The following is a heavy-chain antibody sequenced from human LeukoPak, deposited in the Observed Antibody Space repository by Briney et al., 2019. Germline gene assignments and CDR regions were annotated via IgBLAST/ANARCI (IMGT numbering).Heavy chain of an antibody. V-gene: IGHV4-4*02. D-gene: IGHD2-2*01. CDR2: IWRSDHT. Sequence: PSETLPLTCAVSGGSISSSDWWSWVRQPPGRGLEWIGYIWRSDHTNYNPSLKSRVTMSLDKSKNQFSLKLSSVTAADTAVYYCARDPHCSSTNCPFDFWGQGTLVIVSS. CDR1: GGSISSSDW. J-gene: IGHJ4*02. CDR3: ARDPHCSSTNCPFDF.